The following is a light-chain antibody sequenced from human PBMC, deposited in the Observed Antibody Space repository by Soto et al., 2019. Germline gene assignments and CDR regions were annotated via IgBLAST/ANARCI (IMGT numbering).Light chain of an antibody. CDR2: DAS. J-gene: IGKJ1*01. CDR1: QSVSSY. CDR3: QHDNSYSET. V-gene: IGKV3-11*01. Sequence: GERASLSCRASQSVSSYLAWYQQKPGQAPRLLIYDASNRATGIPSRFSGSGSGTEFTLTISSLQPDDFATYYCQHDNSYSETFGQGTKV.